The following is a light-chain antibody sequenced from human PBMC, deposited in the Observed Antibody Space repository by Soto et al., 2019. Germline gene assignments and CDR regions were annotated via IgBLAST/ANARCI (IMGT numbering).Light chain of an antibody. CDR1: SSDVGGYNY. Sequence: QSALTQPASGSGSPGQSITISCTGTSSDVGGYNYVSWYQQHPGKAPKLMIYEVSNRPSGVSNRFSGSKSGNTASLTISGPQAEEEADYYCSSYTSSSTRVFGGWTKLTVL. J-gene: IGLJ2*01. V-gene: IGLV2-14*01. CDR3: SSYTSSSTRV. CDR2: EVS.